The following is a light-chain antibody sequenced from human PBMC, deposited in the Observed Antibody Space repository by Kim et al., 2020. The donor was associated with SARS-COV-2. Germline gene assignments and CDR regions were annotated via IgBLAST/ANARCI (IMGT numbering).Light chain of an antibody. CDR3: QQYETYPYT. J-gene: IGKJ2*01. CDR1: QSITNW. CDR2: KAS. V-gene: IGKV1-5*03. Sequence: SASAGDRVTITCRASQSITNWLAWYQQKPGKAPKLLIYKASSLESGVPSRFSGSGSGTEFTLSISSLQPDDFASYYCQQYETYPYTFGQGTKLEI.